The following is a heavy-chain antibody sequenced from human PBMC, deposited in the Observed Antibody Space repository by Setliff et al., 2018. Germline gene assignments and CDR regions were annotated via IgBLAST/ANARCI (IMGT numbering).Heavy chain of an antibody. CDR2: IRHGESDI. Sequence: GGSLRLPCAASGFTFRGFAMHWVRQAPGKGLGWVAFIRHGESDIYYTNSVKGRFTVSRDNSKNTLYLQMSILRPEDTALYYCVRDSSADYYDNDYFKYWGQGALVTVSS. J-gene: IGHJ1*01. D-gene: IGHD2-21*02. V-gene: IGHV3-30*02. CDR3: VRDSSADYYDNDYFKY. CDR1: GFTFRGFA.